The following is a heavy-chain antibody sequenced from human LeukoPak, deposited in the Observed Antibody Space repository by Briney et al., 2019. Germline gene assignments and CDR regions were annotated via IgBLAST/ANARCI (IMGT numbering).Heavy chain of an antibody. Sequence: SETLSLTCTVSGGSISSSSYYWGWIRQPPGKGLEWIGSIYYSGSTYYNPSLKSRVTISVDTSKNQFSLKLSSVTAADTAVYYCARIYCSSTSCNGEGFDPWGLGTLVTVSS. CDR1: GGSISSSSYY. CDR2: IYYSGST. CDR3: ARIYCSSTSCNGEGFDP. V-gene: IGHV4-39*01. J-gene: IGHJ5*02. D-gene: IGHD2-2*01.